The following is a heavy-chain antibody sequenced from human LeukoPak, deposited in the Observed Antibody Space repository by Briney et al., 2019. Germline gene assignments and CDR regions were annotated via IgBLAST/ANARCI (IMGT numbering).Heavy chain of an antibody. CDR1: GYTFTGYY. V-gene: IGHV1-2*02. CDR3: ARGASGVYTVTTSWFDP. D-gene: IGHD4-17*01. Sequence: ASVKVSCKASGYTFTGYYMHWVRQAPGQGLEWMGWINPNSGGTNYAQKFQGRVTMTRDTSISTAYMELSRLGSDDTAVYYCARGASGVYTVTTSWFDPWGQGTLVTVSS. CDR2: INPNSGGT. J-gene: IGHJ5*02.